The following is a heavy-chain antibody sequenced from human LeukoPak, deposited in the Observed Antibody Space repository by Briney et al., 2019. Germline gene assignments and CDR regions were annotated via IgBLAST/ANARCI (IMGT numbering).Heavy chain of an antibody. V-gene: IGHV1-69*13. CDR3: ARVPYYGSGSYHLGFDY. D-gene: IGHD3-10*01. J-gene: IGHJ4*02. Sequence: SVKVSCKASGGTFSSYAISWVRQAPGQGLEWMGGINPIFGTANYAQKFQGRVTITADESTSTAYMELSSLRSEDTAVYYCARVPYYGSGSYHLGFDYWGQGTLVTVSS. CDR2: INPIFGTA. CDR1: GGTFSSYA.